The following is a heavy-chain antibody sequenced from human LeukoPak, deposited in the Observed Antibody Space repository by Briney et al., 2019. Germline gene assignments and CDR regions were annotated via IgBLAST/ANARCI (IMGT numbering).Heavy chain of an antibody. D-gene: IGHD2-2*01. CDR3: ARELGYCSSTSCNNWFDP. Sequence: SETLSLTCTVSGGSISSYYLSWIRQPPGKGLEWIGYIYYSGSTNYNPSLKSRVTISVDTSKNQFSLKLSSVTAADTAVYYCARELGYCSSTSCNNWFDPWGQGTLVTVSS. CDR1: GGSISSYY. CDR2: IYYSGST. J-gene: IGHJ5*02. V-gene: IGHV4-59*01.